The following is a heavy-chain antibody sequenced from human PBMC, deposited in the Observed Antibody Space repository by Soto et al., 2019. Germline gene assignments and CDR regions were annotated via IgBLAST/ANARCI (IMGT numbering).Heavy chain of an antibody. D-gene: IGHD3-10*01. J-gene: IGHJ4*02. CDR3: ARGPQAYYYGSGSYCFDY. CDR2: ISSSSSTI. CDR1: GFTFSSYS. V-gene: IGHV3-48*01. Sequence: GGSLRLSCAASGFTFSSYSMNWVRQAPGKGLEWVSYISSSSSTIYYADSVKGRFTISRDNAKNSLNLQMNSLRAEVTAVYYCARGPQAYYYGSGSYCFDYWGQGTLVPVPS.